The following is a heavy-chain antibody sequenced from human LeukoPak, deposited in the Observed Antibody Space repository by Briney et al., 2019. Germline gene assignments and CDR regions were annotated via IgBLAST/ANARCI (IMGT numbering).Heavy chain of an antibody. CDR3: ARGGVGVVGTWKRWFDP. CDR2: ISSSSSLI. J-gene: IGHJ5*02. CDR1: GFTFSSYT. D-gene: IGHD3-16*02. V-gene: IGHV3-21*01. Sequence: GGPLRLSCEASGFTFSSYTMNWVRQAPGKGLEWVSSISSSSSLIYYADSVKGRFTISRDNAKNSLYLQMNSLRAEDTAMYYCARGGVGVVGTWKRWFDPWGQGTLVTVSS.